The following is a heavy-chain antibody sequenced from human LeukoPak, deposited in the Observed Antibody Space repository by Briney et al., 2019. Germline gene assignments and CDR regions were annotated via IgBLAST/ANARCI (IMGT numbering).Heavy chain of an antibody. CDR2: IIPILGIA. D-gene: IGHD2-15*01. V-gene: IGHV1-69*04. J-gene: IGHJ4*02. Sequence: LVKVSCKASGGTFSSYAISWVRQAPGQGLEWMGRIIPILGIANYAQKFQGRVTITADKSTSTAYMELSSLRSEDTAVYYCAREVVASAVLDYWGQGTLVTVSS. CDR1: GGTFSSYA. CDR3: AREVVASAVLDY.